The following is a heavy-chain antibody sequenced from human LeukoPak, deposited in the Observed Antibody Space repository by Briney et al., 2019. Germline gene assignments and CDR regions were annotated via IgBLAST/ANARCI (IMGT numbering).Heavy chain of an antibody. CDR3: VKSYYYDSSGYYSRYFDY. J-gene: IGHJ4*02. V-gene: IGHV4-59*05. Sequence: GSLRLSCAAPGFTFSSYSMNWIRQPPGKGLEWIGSIYYSGSTYYNPSLKSRVTISVDTSKNQFSLKLSSATAADTAVYYCVKSYYYDSSGYYSRYFDYWGQGTLVTVSS. D-gene: IGHD3-22*01. CDR2: IYYSGST. CDR1: GFTFSSYS.